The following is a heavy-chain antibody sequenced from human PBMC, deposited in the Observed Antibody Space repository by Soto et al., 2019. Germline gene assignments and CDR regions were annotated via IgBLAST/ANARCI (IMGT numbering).Heavy chain of an antibody. Sequence: VQVVASGGGLVQPGRSLRLSCAVSGFRFEQYVMHWVRQAPGKGLECVSTVSPTGDTVAYAASVEGRFTVSRDNAQNSLSLHMNSLNCADTAFYSCLKDAPNCSIDHWGQGTLVTVSS. J-gene: IGHJ4*02. CDR1: GFRFEQYV. D-gene: IGHD2-21*01. CDR3: LKDAPNCSIDH. CDR2: VSPTGDTV. V-gene: IGHV3-9*01.